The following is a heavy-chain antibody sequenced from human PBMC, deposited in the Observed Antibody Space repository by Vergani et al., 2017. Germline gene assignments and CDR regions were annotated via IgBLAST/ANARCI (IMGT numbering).Heavy chain of an antibody. CDR1: GYTFTGYF. CDR3: ARGHRAAKFYDFWSGYPY. D-gene: IGHD3-3*01. Sequence: QVQLVQSGAEVRKPGASVKVSCKASGYTFTGYFMNWVRQAPGQGLEWMGWINPNSGGTNYAQKFQGRVTMTRDTSISTAYMELSRLRSDDTAVYYCARGHRAAKFYDFWSGYPYWGQGTLVTVSS. CDR2: INPNSGGT. J-gene: IGHJ4*02. V-gene: IGHV1-2*02.